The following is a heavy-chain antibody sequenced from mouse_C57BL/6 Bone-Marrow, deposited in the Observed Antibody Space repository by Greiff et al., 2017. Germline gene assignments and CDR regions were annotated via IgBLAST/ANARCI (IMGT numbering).Heavy chain of an antibody. CDR2: IRSKSNNYAT. CDR3: VRTYDYDGTIDY. CDR1: GFSFNTYA. V-gene: IGHV10-1*01. D-gene: IGHD2-4*01. Sequence: EVQLVESGGGLVQPKGSLKLSCAASGFSFNTYAMNWVRQAPGKGLEWVARIRSKSNNYATYYADSVKDRFTISRDDSESMLYLQMYNLKTEDTDMYYCVRTYDYDGTIDYWGQGTSVNVSS. J-gene: IGHJ4*01.